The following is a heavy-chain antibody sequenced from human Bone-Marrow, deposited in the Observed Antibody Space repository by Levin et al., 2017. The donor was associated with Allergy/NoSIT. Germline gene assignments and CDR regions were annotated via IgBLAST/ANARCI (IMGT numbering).Heavy chain of an antibody. V-gene: IGHV1-2*02. Sequence: GASVKVSCKASGYTFTGYYMHWVRQAPGQGLEWMGWINPNSGGTNYAQKFQGRVTMTRDTSISTAYMELSRLRSDDTAVYYCARNWAAGPGDYYYGMDVWGQGTTVTVSS. J-gene: IGHJ6*02. CDR1: GYTFTGYY. CDR2: INPNSGGT. D-gene: IGHD6-13*01. CDR3: ARNWAAGPGDYYYGMDV.